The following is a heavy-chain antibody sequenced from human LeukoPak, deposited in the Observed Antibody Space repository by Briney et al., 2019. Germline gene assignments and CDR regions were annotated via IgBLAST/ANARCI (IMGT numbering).Heavy chain of an antibody. CDR2: IYYSGST. CDR1: GGSISSSTYY. Sequence: SETLSLTCTVSGGSISSSTYYWGWIRQPPGKGMEWIGSIYYSGSTYYNASLKSRVTISADTSKNQFSLKLSSVTAADTAVYYCARPLSGSSSWHGDAFDIWGQGTMVTVSS. J-gene: IGHJ3*02. D-gene: IGHD6-13*01. CDR3: ARPLSGSSSWHGDAFDI. V-gene: IGHV4-39*01.